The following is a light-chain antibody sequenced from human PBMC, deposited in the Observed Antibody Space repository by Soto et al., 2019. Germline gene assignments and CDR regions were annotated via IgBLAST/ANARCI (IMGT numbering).Light chain of an antibody. CDR2: GES. J-gene: IGKJ1*01. CDR3: QQYTNTNNPWM. V-gene: IGKV3-15*01. CDR1: QSVRSH. Sequence: EIVLTQSPATLSLSPGERATLSCRASQSVRSHLAWFQQKPGQAPRLLIFGESTRATGVPARFSGSGSGTEFTLIISGLQPDDSATYYCQQYTNTNNPWMFGQGTKVDIK.